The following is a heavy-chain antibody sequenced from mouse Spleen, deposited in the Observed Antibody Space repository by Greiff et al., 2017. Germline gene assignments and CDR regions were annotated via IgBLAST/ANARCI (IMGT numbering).Heavy chain of an antibody. Sequence: EVQGVESGGGLVKPGGSLKLSCAASGFTFSSYAMSWVRQTPEKRLEWVASISSGGSTYYPDSVKGRFTISRDNARNILYLQMSSLRSEDTAMYYCARGGVLDYGSSSFAYWGQGTLVTVSA. D-gene: IGHD1-1*01. CDR2: ISSGGST. CDR1: GFTFSSYA. V-gene: IGHV5-6-5*01. CDR3: ARGGVLDYGSSSFAY. J-gene: IGHJ3*01.